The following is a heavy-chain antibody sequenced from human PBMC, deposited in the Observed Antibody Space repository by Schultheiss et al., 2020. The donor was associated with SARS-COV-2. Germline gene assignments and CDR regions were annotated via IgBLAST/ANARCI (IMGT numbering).Heavy chain of an antibody. D-gene: IGHD3-3*01. V-gene: IGHV3-30*04. J-gene: IGHJ6*02. CDR3: ARGILQWLLHNGMDV. CDR2: ISHDGSTK. CDR1: GFTFSRYA. Sequence: GESLKISCGASGFTFSRYAMHWVRQAPGKGLEWVAVISHDGSTKYYADSVKGRFTISRDNSKNTVYLQMNSLSGEDTAVYFCARGILQWLLHNGMDVWGQGTTVTVSS.